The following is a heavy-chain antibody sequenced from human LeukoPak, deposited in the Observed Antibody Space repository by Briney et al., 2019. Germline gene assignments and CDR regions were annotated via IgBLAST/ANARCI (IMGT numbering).Heavy chain of an antibody. CDR2: IKQDGSEK. CDR3: ARGRGMITFGGVIGIFDI. V-gene: IGHV3-7*01. D-gene: IGHD3-16*02. CDR1: GFTFSSYW. Sequence: PGGSLRLSCAASGFTFSSYWMSWVRQAPGKGLEWVANIKQDGSEKYYVDSVKGRFTISRDNAKNSLYLQMNSLRAEDTAVYYCARGRGMITFGGVIGIFDIWGQGTMVTVSS. J-gene: IGHJ3*02.